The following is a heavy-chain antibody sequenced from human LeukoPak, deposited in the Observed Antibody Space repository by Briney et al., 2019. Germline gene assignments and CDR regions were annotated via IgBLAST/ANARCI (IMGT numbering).Heavy chain of an antibody. V-gene: IGHV3-33*01. Sequence: GGSLRLSCAASAFTFSSYGMHWVREAPGKGLEWVAVIWFGGSNEYYADSVKGRFTISRDNSKNTLYLQISSLRAEDTAVYYCARDGAWYSGTQYFFDYWGQGTLVTVSS. CDR3: ARDGAWYSGTQYFFDY. CDR1: AFTFSSYG. CDR2: IWFGGSNE. D-gene: IGHD1-26*01. J-gene: IGHJ4*02.